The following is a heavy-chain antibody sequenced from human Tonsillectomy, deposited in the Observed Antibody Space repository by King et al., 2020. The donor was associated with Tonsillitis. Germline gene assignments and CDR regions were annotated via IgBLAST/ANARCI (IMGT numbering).Heavy chain of an antibody. Sequence: QLQESGPRLVMPSQTLSLTCTVSGDSISRGDDYWSWIRQPPGKGLEWIGSIYYSGSTYYNPSLKSRVTISVDTSKNQFSLKLSSVAAADTAVYYCARGVGASHFDYWGQGTLVTVSS. V-gene: IGHV4-39*01. CDR1: GDSISRGDDY. CDR3: ARGVGASHFDY. CDR2: IYYSGST. D-gene: IGHD1-26*01. J-gene: IGHJ4*02.